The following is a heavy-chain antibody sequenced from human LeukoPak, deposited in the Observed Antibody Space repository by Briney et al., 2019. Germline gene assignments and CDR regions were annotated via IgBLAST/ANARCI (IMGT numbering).Heavy chain of an antibody. D-gene: IGHD3-3*01. Sequence: SETLSLTCTVSGGSISSYYWSWIRQPAGKGLEWIGRIYTSGSTNYNPSLKSRVTMSVDTSKNQFSLKLSSVTAADTAVYYCARDYYDFWSGYPSDAFDIWGQGTMVTVSS. CDR1: GGSISSYY. V-gene: IGHV4-4*07. CDR2: IYTSGST. J-gene: IGHJ3*02. CDR3: ARDYYDFWSGYPSDAFDI.